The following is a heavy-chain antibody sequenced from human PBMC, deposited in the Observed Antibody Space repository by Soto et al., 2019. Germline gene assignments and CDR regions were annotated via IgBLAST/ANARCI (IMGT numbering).Heavy chain of an antibody. Sequence: QVQLVESGGGVVQPGRSLRLSCAASGFTFSSYGMHWVRQAPGKGLEWVAVISYDGSNKYYADSVKGRFTISRDNSKNTLYLQMNSLRAEDTAVYYCAIPYSSSWYGGGMDVWGQGTTVTVSS. CDR3: AIPYSSSWYGGGMDV. J-gene: IGHJ6*02. CDR1: GFTFSSYG. D-gene: IGHD6-13*01. CDR2: ISYDGSNK. V-gene: IGHV3-30*03.